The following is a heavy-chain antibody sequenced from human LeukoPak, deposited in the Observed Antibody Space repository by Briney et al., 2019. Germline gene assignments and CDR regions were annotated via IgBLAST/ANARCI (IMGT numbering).Heavy chain of an antibody. CDR3: ARGVGGGRSYFDY. V-gene: IGHV1-2*02. J-gene: IGHJ4*02. CDR2: INPNSGGT. CDR1: GYTFTGYY. D-gene: IGHD3-16*01. Sequence: ASVRVSCKASGYTFTGYYMHWVRQAPGRGLEWMGWINPNSGGTNYAQKFQGRVTMTRDTSISTAYMELSRLRSDDTAVYYCARGVGGGRSYFDYWGQGTLVTVSS.